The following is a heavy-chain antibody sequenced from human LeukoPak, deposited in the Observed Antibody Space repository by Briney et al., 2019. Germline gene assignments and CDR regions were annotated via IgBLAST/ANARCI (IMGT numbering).Heavy chain of an antibody. CDR2: LSYDGSNK. CDR1: GFTFSSYA. V-gene: IGHV3-30-3*01. CDR3: ARADSSSCPYYSDS. D-gene: IGHD6-13*01. Sequence: GGALRLSCGAYGFTFSSYAMPWVRQAPGKGVGWVAVLSYDGSNKYYADAVKGRVTISRDNSKNTLYLQMKSLRPEDTAVYHCARADSSSCPYYSDSWGQGTLVTVSS. J-gene: IGHJ4*02.